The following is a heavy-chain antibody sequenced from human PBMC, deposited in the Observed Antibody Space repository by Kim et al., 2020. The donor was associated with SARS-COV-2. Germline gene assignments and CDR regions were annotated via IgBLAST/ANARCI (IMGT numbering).Heavy chain of an antibody. V-gene: IGHV5-51*01. CDR3: ARQGEDCSGGSCYSEFDY. J-gene: IGHJ4*02. CDR1: GYSFTSYW. D-gene: IGHD2-15*01. CDR2: IYPGDSDT. Sequence: GESLKISCKGSGYSFTSYWIGWVRQMLGKGLEWMGIIYPGDSDTRYSPSFQGQVTISADKSISTAYLQWSSPKASDTAMYYCARQGEDCSGGSCYSEFDYWGQGTLVTVSS.